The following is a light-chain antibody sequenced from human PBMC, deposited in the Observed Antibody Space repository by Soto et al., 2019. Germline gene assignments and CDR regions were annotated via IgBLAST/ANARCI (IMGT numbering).Light chain of an antibody. J-gene: IGKJ1*01. CDR2: GAF. V-gene: IGKV3-20*01. Sequence: EIVLTQSPGTLSLSPGERATFSCRASQSVSSNYLAWYQQKPGQAPRLLIYGAFKRATGIPDRFSGSGSGTDFTLTISRLEPEDFAVYYCQQYGSSPWTFGQGTKV. CDR3: QQYGSSPWT. CDR1: QSVSSNY.